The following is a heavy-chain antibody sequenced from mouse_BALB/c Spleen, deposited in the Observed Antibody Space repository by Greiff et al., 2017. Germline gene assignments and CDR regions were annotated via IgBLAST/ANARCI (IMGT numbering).Heavy chain of an antibody. CDR3: ARHGYYSYAMDY. D-gene: IGHD2-3*01. J-gene: IGHJ4*01. V-gene: IGHV5-12-2*01. CDR1: GFTFSSYT. Sequence: EVKLLESGGGLVQPGGSLKLSCAASGFTFSSYTMSWVRQTPEKRLEWVAYISNGGGSTYYPDTVKGRFTISRDNAKNTLYLQMSSLKSEDTAMYYCARHGYYSYAMDYWGQGTSVTVSS. CDR2: ISNGGGST.